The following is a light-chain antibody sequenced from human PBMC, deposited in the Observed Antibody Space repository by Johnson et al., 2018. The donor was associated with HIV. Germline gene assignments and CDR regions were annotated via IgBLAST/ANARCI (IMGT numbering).Light chain of an antibody. J-gene: IGLJ1*01. CDR1: SSNIGNNY. V-gene: IGLV1-51*01. Sequence: QSVLTQPPSVSAAPGQRVTISCSGSSSNIGNNYVSWYQQLPGTAPKLLIYDNNKRPSGIPDRFSGSKSGTSATLGITGLQTGDEADYYCGPWDNSLSATDVFGTGTKVTVL. CDR3: GPWDNSLSATDV. CDR2: DNN.